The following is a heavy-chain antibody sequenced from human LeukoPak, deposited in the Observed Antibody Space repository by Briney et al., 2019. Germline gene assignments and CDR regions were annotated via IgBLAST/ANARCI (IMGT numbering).Heavy chain of an antibody. J-gene: IGHJ4*02. CDR3: ARNEPSDY. Sequence: ASVKVSCKASGYTFTSYYMHWVRQAPGQGLQWMGWIHPTSGGTNYAQKFQGRVTMTRDTSISTVYMELSTLTSDDTAVYYCARNEPSDYWGQGTLVTVSS. V-gene: IGHV1-2*02. CDR2: IHPTSGGT. CDR1: GYTFTSYY.